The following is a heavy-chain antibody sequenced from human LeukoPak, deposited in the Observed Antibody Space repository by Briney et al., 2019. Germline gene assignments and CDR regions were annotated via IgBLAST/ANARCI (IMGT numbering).Heavy chain of an antibody. J-gene: IGHJ6*03. Sequence: SETLSLTCTASGGSISSYYWSWIRQPPGKGLDWIGYNYYSGSTNYNPSLKSRVTFSVDLSKDQFSLRLRLVNAAVTSLYSFARDAGSSSTSLPLYYYYMDVWGKGTTVTVSS. CDR3: ARDAGSSSTSLPLYYYYMDV. CDR2: NYYSGST. V-gene: IGHV4-59*01. CDR1: GGSISSYY. D-gene: IGHD2-2*01.